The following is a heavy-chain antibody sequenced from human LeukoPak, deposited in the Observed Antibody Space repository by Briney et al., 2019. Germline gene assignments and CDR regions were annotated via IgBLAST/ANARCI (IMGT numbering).Heavy chain of an antibody. J-gene: IGHJ4*02. CDR1: GGSFSGYY. D-gene: IGHD3-3*01. CDR3: ARHRSIPHYDFWSGYLRTPFDY. CDR2: INHSGST. V-gene: IGHV4-34*01. Sequence: PSETLSLTCAVYGGSFSGYYWSWIRQPPGKGLEWIGEINHSGSTNYNPSLKSRVTISVDTSKNQFSLKLSSVTAADTAVYYCARHRSIPHYDFWSGYLRTPFDYWGQGTLVTVSS.